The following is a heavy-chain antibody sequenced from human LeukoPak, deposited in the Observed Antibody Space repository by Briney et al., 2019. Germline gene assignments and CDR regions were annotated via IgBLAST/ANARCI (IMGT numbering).Heavy chain of an antibody. CDR2: VRYDGSNK. CDR1: GFTFNSYD. Sequence: GGSLRLSCAASGFTFNSYDMHWVRQAPGKGLEWVAFVRYDGSNKYYADSVKGRFTISRDNAKNSLYLEMSSLRVEDTAVYYCARELDSSSWYIFDYWGQGTLVTVSS. D-gene: IGHD6-13*01. J-gene: IGHJ4*02. CDR3: ARELDSSSWYIFDY. V-gene: IGHV3-30*02.